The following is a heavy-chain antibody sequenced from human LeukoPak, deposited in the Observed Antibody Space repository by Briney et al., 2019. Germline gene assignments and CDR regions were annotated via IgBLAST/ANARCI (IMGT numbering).Heavy chain of an antibody. D-gene: IGHD2-15*01. V-gene: IGHV3-23*01. CDR3: AKDGTRYCSGGSCYSTPY. CDR2: ISGSGGST. J-gene: IGHJ4*02. Sequence: GGSLRLSCAASGFTFSSYAMSWVRQAPGRGREWVSAISGSGGSTYYADSVKGRFTISRDNSKNTLYLQMNSLRAEDTAVYYCAKDGTRYCSGGSCYSTPYWGQGTLVTVSS. CDR1: GFTFSSYA.